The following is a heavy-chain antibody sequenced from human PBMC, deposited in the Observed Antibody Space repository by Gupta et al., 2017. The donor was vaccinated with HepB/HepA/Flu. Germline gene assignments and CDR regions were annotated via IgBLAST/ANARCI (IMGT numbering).Heavy chain of an antibody. D-gene: IGHD1-7*01. Sequence: EVQLVESGGGLVQPGRSLRLSCTASGFTFGDSAMSWVRQAPGKGLEWVGFIRSKAYGGTTEYAASVKGRFTISRDDSKSIAYLQMNSLKTEDTAVYYCTRKGLDNWNYRIQLIDYWGQGTLVTASS. CDR1: GFTFGDSA. CDR2: IRSKAYGGTT. J-gene: IGHJ4*02. CDR3: TRKGLDNWNYRIQLIDY. V-gene: IGHV3-49*04.